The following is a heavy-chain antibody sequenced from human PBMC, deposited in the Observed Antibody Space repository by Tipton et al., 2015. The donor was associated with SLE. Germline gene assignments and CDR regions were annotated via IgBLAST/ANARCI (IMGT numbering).Heavy chain of an antibody. CDR3: ASGRDDYSNPLDV. Sequence: LRLSCTVSGSSITAYYWTWIRQPPGKGLEWIGYISYGGNTNYNPSLKSRVTISVDTSKNEVYLDMGSVTAADTAVYYCASGRDDYSNPLDVWGKGTTVTV. J-gene: IGHJ6*03. V-gene: IGHV4-59*12. D-gene: IGHD4-11*01. CDR2: ISYGGNT. CDR1: GSSITAYY.